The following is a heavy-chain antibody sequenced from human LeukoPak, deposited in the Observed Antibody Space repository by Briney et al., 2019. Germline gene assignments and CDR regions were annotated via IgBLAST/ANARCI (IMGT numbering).Heavy chain of an antibody. CDR1: GGSISSGGYY. D-gene: IGHD6-19*01. V-gene: IGHV4-31*03. CDR3: ARVEAVAGNFDY. J-gene: IGHJ4*02. CDR2: IYYSGST. Sequence: SQTLSLTCTVSGGSISSGGYYWSWIRQHPGKGLEWIGYIYYSGSTYYNPSLKSRVTISVDTSKNQFSLKLSSVTAADTAVYYCARVEAVAGNFDYWGQGTLVTVSS.